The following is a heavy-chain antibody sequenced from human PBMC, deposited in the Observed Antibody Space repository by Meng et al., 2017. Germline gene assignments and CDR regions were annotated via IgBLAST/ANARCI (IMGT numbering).Heavy chain of an antibody. D-gene: IGHD1-20*01. Sequence: SVKVSCKASGFTFTSSAVQWVRQARGQRLEWIGWIVVGSGNTNYAQKFQERVTITRDMSTSTAYMELSSLRSEDTAVYYCAADNWNRSSFYYYYGMDVWGQGTTVTVSS. J-gene: IGHJ6*02. V-gene: IGHV1-58*01. CDR2: IVVGSGNT. CDR3: AADNWNRSSFYYYYGMDV. CDR1: GFTFTSSA.